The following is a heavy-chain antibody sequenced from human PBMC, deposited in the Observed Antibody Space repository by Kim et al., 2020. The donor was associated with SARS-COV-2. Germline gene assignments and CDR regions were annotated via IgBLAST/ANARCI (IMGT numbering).Heavy chain of an antibody. CDR3: AKDPYGSSTSSGMDV. CDR1: GFTFSSYA. Sequence: GGSLRLSCAASGFTFSSYAMSWVRQAPGKGLEWVSAISGSGGSTYYADSVKGRFTISRDNSKNTLYLQMNSLRAEDTAVYYCAKDPYGSSTSSGMDVWGQGTTVTVSS. J-gene: IGHJ6*02. V-gene: IGHV3-23*01. CDR2: ISGSGGST. D-gene: IGHD2-2*01.